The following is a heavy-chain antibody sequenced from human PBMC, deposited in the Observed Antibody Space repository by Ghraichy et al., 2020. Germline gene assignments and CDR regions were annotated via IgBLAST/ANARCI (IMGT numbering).Heavy chain of an antibody. J-gene: IGHJ4*02. Sequence: SQTLSLTCTVSGGSISSGGYYWSWIRQHPGKGLEWIGYIYYSGSTYYNPSLKSRVTISVDTSKNQFSLKLSSVTAADTAVYYCARSGSDVWGSYRYSSIIHAFDYWGQGTLVTVSS. V-gene: IGHV4-31*02. CDR3: ARSGSDVWGSYRYSSIIHAFDY. CDR2: IYYSGST. D-gene: IGHD3-16*02. CDR1: GGSISSGGYY.